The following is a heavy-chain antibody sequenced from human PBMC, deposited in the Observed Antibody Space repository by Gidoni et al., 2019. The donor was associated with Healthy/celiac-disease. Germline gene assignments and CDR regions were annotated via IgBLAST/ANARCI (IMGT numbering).Heavy chain of an antibody. J-gene: IGHJ3*02. D-gene: IGHD3-10*01. CDR2: IYHSGST. CDR3: ASVPESITMPRNDAFDI. Sequence: QVQLQESGPGLVKPSGTLSLTCAVSGGSISSSNWWSWVRQPPGKGLEWIGEIYHSGSTNYNPSLKSRVTISVDKSKNQFSLKLSSVTAADTAVYYCASVPESITMPRNDAFDIWGQGTMVTVSS. CDR1: GGSISSSNW. V-gene: IGHV4-4*02.